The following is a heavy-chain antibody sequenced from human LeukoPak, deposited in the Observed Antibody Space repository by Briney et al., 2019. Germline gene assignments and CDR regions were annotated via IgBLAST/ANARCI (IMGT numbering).Heavy chain of an antibody. CDR2: ISEIISGT. D-gene: IGHD6-6*01. Sequence: PGGSLRLSCTASGFTFSSYDMSWVRQAPGKALEWVSSISEIISGTYYADPVKGRFTISRDTSKNTLYLQMNSLRAEDTAIYYCARASSSSRPYYFDYWGQGTLVTVSP. V-gene: IGHV3-23*01. CDR1: GFTFSSYD. CDR3: ARASSSSRPYYFDY. J-gene: IGHJ4*02.